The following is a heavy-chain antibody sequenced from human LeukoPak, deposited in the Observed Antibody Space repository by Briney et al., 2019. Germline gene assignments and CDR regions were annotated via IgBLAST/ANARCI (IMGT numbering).Heavy chain of an antibody. J-gene: IGHJ4*02. Sequence: KPGGSLRLSCAASGFTFSSYSMNWVRQAPGKGLEWVSSISSSSYIYYADSVKGRFTISRDNAKNSLYLQMNSLRAEDTAVYYCARGPALEPSPFDYWGQGTLVTVSS. CDR3: ARGPALEPSPFDY. D-gene: IGHD1-1*01. V-gene: IGHV3-21*01. CDR1: GFTFSSYS. CDR2: ISSSSYI.